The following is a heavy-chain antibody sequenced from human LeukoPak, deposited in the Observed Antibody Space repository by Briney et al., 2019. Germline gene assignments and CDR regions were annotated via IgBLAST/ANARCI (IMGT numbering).Heavy chain of an antibody. J-gene: IGHJ6*03. V-gene: IGHV4-39*02. D-gene: IGHD3-3*01. Sequence: SETLSLTCIVSGGSISSGNFYWGWIRQPPGKGLEWIGSIYFSENTYYNPSLKSRVTISVDTSKNHFSLTLNSVTAADTAVYYCARDLKDYDFWSGYSPWYYYYYMDVWGKGTTVTVSS. CDR1: GGSISSGNFY. CDR3: ARDLKDYDFWSGYSPWYYYYYMDV. CDR2: IYFSENT.